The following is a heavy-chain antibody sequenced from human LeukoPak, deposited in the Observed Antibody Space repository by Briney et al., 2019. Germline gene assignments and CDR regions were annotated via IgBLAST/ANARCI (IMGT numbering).Heavy chain of an antibody. CDR3: AKGRQQWWTFDALDI. Sequence: GGSLRLSCAASGFTFTNYAMAWVRQAPGKGLEWVSAFSSAESFTSYADSVKGRFTISSDNSKNTLYLQINSLIPDDTAVYYCAKGRQQWWTFDALDIWGQGTTVTVSS. D-gene: IGHD5-18*01. V-gene: IGHV3-23*01. J-gene: IGHJ3*02. CDR1: GFTFTNYA. CDR2: FSSAESFT.